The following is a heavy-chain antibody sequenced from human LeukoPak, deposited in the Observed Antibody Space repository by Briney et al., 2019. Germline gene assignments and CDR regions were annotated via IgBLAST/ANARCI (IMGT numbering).Heavy chain of an antibody. CDR2: ISSSRSYI. J-gene: IGHJ4*02. V-gene: IGHV3-21*01. Sequence: PGGSLRLSCAASGFTFSSYNMNWVRQAPGKGPEGVSSISSSRSYIYYADSVKGRFTISRDNAKNSLYLQMNSLRAEDTALYYCARRASRADYWGQGTLVTASS. CDR3: ARRASRADY. CDR1: GFTFSSYN.